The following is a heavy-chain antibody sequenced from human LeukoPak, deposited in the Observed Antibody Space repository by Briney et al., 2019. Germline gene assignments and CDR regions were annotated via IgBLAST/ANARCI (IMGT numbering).Heavy chain of an antibody. CDR1: GYTFTGYY. CDR3: ARVLGGSSSWSYFDY. J-gene: IGHJ4*02. CDR2: INPNSGGT. D-gene: IGHD6-13*01. Sequence: ASVKVSCKASGYTFTGYYMHWVRQAPGQGLEWMGWINPNSGGTNYAQKFQGRVTMTRDTSISTAYMELSRLRSDDTAVYYCARVLGGSSSWSYFDYWGQGTLVTVPS. V-gene: IGHV1-2*02.